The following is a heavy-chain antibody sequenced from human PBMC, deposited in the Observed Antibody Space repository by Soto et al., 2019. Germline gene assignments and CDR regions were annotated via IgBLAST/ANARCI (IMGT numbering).Heavy chain of an antibody. J-gene: IGHJ6*02. V-gene: IGHV1-69*01. CDR1: GDTFKNCV. CDR3: AAQLSFGKLSVV. D-gene: IGHD3-10*01. Sequence: QVQVVQSGVEVRRPGSSVKVSCKASGDTFKNCVISWVRQAPGQGLEWMGGIIPLFGTTDFGQRFQGRLTITTDESTITAYMELSMLRSEDTAKYYSAAQLSFGKLSVVWGQVTTVIVS. CDR2: IIPLFGTT.